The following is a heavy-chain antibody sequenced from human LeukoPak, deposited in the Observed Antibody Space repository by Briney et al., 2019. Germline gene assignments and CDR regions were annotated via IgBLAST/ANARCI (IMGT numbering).Heavy chain of an antibody. V-gene: IGHV3-53*01. CDR1: GFTVSSNY. CDR2: LYNDGST. J-gene: IGHJ6*02. Sequence: GGSLRLSCEASGFTVSSNYMSWVRQAPGKGLDWVSILYNDGSTYYADSVKGRFTISRDNSKNTLYLQMNSLKAEDTAVYYCARGCHYGMDVWGQGTTVTVSS. CDR3: ARGCHYGMDV. D-gene: IGHD4/OR15-4a*01.